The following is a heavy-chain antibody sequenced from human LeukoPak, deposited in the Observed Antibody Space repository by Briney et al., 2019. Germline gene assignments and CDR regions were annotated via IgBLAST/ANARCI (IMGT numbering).Heavy chain of an antibody. Sequence: GGSLRLSCAATGFTFSSYAMSWVRQAPGKGLEWVSAISGSGGSTYYADSVKGRFTISRDNSKNTLYLQMNSLRAEDTAVYYCAKDYSDYSNAFDIWGQGTMVTVSS. D-gene: IGHD4-11*01. CDR1: GFTFSSYA. CDR3: AKDYSDYSNAFDI. J-gene: IGHJ3*02. V-gene: IGHV3-23*01. CDR2: ISGSGGST.